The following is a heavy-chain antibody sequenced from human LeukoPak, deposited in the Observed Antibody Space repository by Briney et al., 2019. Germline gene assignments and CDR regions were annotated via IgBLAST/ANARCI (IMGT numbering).Heavy chain of an antibody. CDR2: IYFSGST. CDR1: GGSISSYY. D-gene: IGHD3-9*01. Sequence: PSETLSLTCTVSGGSISSYYWSWIRQPPGKGLEYIGCIYFSGSTNYNPSLKSRVTISVDTSKNQFSLKLSSVTAADTAVYYCARDGGKGWLWFDYWGQGTLVTVSS. CDR3: ARDGGKGWLWFDY. J-gene: IGHJ4*02. V-gene: IGHV4-59*01.